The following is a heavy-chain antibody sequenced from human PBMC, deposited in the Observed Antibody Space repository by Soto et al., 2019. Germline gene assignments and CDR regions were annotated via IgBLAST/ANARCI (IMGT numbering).Heavy chain of an antibody. J-gene: IGHJ1*01. CDR3: ARSTTVNSNEYFED. CDR2: LSAANGNT. Sequence: QVHLVQSGAEEKKPGASVKVSCKASGYAFTRYTIHWVRQAPGQRLEYMGWLSAANGNTKYSQNFQGRVSFNRDTSASTVYMELSSLRFEDTAVYYCARSTTVNSNEYFEDWGQGTLVTVSS. V-gene: IGHV1-3*05. D-gene: IGHD1-1*01. CDR1: GYAFTRYT.